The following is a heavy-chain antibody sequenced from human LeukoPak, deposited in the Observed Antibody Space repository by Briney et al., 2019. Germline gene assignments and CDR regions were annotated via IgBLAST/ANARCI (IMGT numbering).Heavy chain of an antibody. D-gene: IGHD2-2*01. CDR3: AKDVSVVPAASPAYYGMDV. CDR1: GFTFSSYA. V-gene: IGHV3-23*01. J-gene: IGHJ6*02. CDR2: ISGSGGST. Sequence: GGSLRLSCAASGFTFSSYAMSWARQAPGKGLEWVSAISGSGGSTYYADSVKGRFTISRDNSKNTLYLQMNSLRAEDTAVYYCAKDVSVVPAASPAYYGMDVWGQGTTVTVSS.